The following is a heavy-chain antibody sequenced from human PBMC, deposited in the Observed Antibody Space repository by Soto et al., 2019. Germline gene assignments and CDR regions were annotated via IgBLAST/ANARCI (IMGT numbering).Heavy chain of an antibody. CDR2: IWYDGSNK. CDR1: GFTFSSYG. D-gene: IGHD2-2*01. V-gene: IGHV3-33*01. Sequence: PGGSLRLSCAASGFTFSSYGMHWVRQAPGKGLEWVAVIWYDGSNKYYADSVKGRFTISRDNSKNTLYLQMNSLRAEDTAVYYCARSRGYCSSTSCYGYNWFDPWGQGTLVTVSS. J-gene: IGHJ5*02. CDR3: ARSRGYCSSTSCYGYNWFDP.